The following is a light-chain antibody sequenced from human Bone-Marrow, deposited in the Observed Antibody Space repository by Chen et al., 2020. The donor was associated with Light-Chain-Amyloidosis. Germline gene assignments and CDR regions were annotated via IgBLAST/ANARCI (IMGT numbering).Light chain of an antibody. CDR3: QSADSSGTYEVI. CDR1: ELPTKY. Sequence: SFKLPPPPSVSVSPGQRARTTGSGDELPTKYAYWYQQKPGQAPVLVIHRDTERPSGISERFSGSSSWTTATLTISGVQAEDEADYHCQSADSSGTYEVIFGGGTKLTVL. CDR2: RDT. J-gene: IGLJ2*01. V-gene: IGLV3-25*03.